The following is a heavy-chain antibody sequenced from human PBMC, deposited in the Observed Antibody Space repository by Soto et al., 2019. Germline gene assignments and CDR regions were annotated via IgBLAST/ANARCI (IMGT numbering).Heavy chain of an antibody. D-gene: IGHD4-17*01. V-gene: IGHV3-30*03. Sequence: QVRLVESGGDVVQPGESLRLSCAASGFTFSRYGIHWVRQAPGKGLQWVTVISYDGSAEYYADSVKGRFTISRDNSRNTLSLQMNSLRLEDTAVYYCARVLVASNGAYVPSPFIFDRWGKGALVAVSS. CDR1: GFTFSRYG. J-gene: IGHJ4*02. CDR3: ARVLVASNGAYVPSPFIFDR. CDR2: ISYDGSAE.